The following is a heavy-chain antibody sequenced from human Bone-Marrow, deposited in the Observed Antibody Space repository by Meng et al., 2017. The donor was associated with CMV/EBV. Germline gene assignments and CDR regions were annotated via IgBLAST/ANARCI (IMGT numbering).Heavy chain of an antibody. CDR3: ASNVLGSYGMDV. V-gene: IGHV1-2*02. CDR1: GYTFTGYY. J-gene: IGHJ6*02. D-gene: IGHD3-16*01. CDR2: INPNSGGT. Sequence: ASVKVSCKASGYTFTGYYMHWVRRAPGQGLEWMGWINPNSGGTNYAQKFQGRVTMTRDTSISTAYMELSRLRSEDTAVYYCASNVLGSYGMDVWGQGTTVTVSS.